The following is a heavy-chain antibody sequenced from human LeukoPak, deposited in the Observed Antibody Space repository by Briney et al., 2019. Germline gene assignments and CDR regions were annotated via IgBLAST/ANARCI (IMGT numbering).Heavy chain of an antibody. Sequence: SETLSLTCTVSGGSISSYYWSWIRQPPGKGLEWIGYIYYSGSTNYNPSLKSRVTISVDTSKNQFSLKLSSVTAADTAVYYCARSDYYYYGMDVWGQGTTVTVSS. CDR1: GGSISSYY. CDR2: IYYSGST. J-gene: IGHJ6*02. CDR3: ARSDYYYYGMDV. V-gene: IGHV4-59*01.